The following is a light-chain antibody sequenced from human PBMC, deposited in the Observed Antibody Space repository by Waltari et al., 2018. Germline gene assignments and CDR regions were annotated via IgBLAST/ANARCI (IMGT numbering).Light chain of an antibody. J-gene: IGLJ2*01. CDR3: SSYTSSSIV. V-gene: IGLV2-14*01. CDR2: EVS. CDR1: SSDVGGYNY. Sequence: QSALTQPASVSGSPGQSITISCTGTSSDVGGYNYASWYQQHPGKAHKLMIYEVSNRPSGVSNRFSGSKSGNTASLTISGLQAEDEADYYCSSYTSSSIVFGGGTKLTVL.